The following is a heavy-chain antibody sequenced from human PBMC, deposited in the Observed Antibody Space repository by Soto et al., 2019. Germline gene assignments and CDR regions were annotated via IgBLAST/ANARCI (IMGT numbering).Heavy chain of an antibody. J-gene: IGHJ6*02. V-gene: IGHV1-46*01. D-gene: IGHD6-19*01. Sequence: GASVKVSCKASGYTFTSYYMHWVRQAPGQGLEWMGIINPSGGSTSYAQKFQGRVTMTRGTSTSTVYMELSSLRSEDTAVYYCAFIAVAGAYYYYSMDVWGQGTTVTVS. CDR1: GYTFTSYY. CDR2: INPSGGST. CDR3: AFIAVAGAYYYYSMDV.